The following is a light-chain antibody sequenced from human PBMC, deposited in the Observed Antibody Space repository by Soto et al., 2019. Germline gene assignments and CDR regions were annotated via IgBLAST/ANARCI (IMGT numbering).Light chain of an antibody. CDR3: CSYAGSYTFV. Sequence: QSVLTQPASVSGSPGQSITISCTGTSSTVGGFNVVSWYPQHPGKAPKVIIYEGIKRPSGISNRFSGSKSGNTASLTISGLQAEDEAQYYCCSYAGSYTFVFGSGTKVTVL. V-gene: IGLV2-23*03. CDR1: SSTVGGFNV. CDR2: EGI. J-gene: IGLJ1*01.